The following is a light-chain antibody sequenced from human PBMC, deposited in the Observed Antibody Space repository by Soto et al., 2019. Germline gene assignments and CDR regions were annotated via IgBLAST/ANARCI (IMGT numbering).Light chain of an antibody. Sequence: ELVLTQSPGTLSLSPGERATLSCRASQSVSITYLAWYQQKPVQAPRLLIYGASSRATGIPDRFSGSGSGTDFTLTISRLEPEDFAVYYCQQYGSSLFTFGPGTKVDIK. J-gene: IGKJ3*01. V-gene: IGKV3-20*01. CDR1: QSVSITY. CDR3: QQYGSSLFT. CDR2: GAS.